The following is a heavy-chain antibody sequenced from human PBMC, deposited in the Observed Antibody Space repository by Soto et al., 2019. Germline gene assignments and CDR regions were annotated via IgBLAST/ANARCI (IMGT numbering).Heavy chain of an antibody. CDR1: GGSSSSYD. J-gene: IGHJ5*02. D-gene: IGHD6-6*01. CDR2: IYYSGST. CDR3: AASIAARLWCFAP. Sequence: SEPLSLTCTVAGGSSSSYDGSWIRKPPGKGLEWIGYIYYSGSTNYNPSLKSRVTISVDTSKNQFSLKLSSVTAADTAVYYCAASIAARLWCFAPWVQGTLVTVSS. V-gene: IGHV4-59*01.